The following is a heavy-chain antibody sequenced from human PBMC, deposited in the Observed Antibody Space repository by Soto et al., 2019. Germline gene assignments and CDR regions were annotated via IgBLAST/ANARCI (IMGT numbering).Heavy chain of an antibody. Sequence: GGSLRLSCAASGFTFSSYGMHWVRQAPGKGLEWVAVIWYDGSNKYYADSVKGRFTISRDNSKNTLYLQMNSLRAEDTAVYYCARRSNYDILTGYYKVFDYWGQGTLVTVSS. CDR2: IWYDGSNK. J-gene: IGHJ4*02. D-gene: IGHD3-9*01. V-gene: IGHV3-33*01. CDR3: ARRSNYDILTGYYKVFDY. CDR1: GFTFSSYG.